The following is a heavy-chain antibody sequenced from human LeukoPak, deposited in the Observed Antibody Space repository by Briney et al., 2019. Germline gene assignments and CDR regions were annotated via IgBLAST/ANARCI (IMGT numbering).Heavy chain of an antibody. CDR3: ASNFESSGYYSY. V-gene: IGHV3-23*01. Sequence: PGGSLRLSCAASGFTFSSYAMSWVRQAPGKGLEWVSAISGSGGSTYYADSVKGRFTISRDNSKNTLYLQMNSLRAEDTAVYYCASNFESSGYYSYWGQGILVTVSS. D-gene: IGHD3-22*01. J-gene: IGHJ4*02. CDR1: GFTFSSYA. CDR2: ISGSGGST.